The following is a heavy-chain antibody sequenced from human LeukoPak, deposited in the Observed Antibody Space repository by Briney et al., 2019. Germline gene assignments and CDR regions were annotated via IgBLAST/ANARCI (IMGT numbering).Heavy chain of an antibody. CDR1: GFTFSNYA. CDR2: IRGNGGST. CDR3: AKRYATSSGHFDY. J-gene: IGHJ4*02. D-gene: IGHD3-22*01. V-gene: IGHV3-23*01. Sequence: GGSLRLSCAASGFTFSNYAMSWVRQAPGKGLGWVSGIRGNGGSTNYADSVKGRFTISRDNSKNTLYLQMNSLRAEDTAVYYCAKRYATSSGHFDYWGQGTLVTVSS.